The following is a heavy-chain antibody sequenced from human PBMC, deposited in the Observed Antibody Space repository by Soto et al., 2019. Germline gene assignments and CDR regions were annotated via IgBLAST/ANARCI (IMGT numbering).Heavy chain of an antibody. Sequence: QVQLQQSGPGLVKPSQTLSLTCAISGDSVSTNGVAWNWIRLSPSRGLEWLGRTLYRSKWYTDYAISVKSRITINPDTSKNQFSLQLNSVTPEDTAIYYCARGKHSTFDIWGQGTMVAVSS. CDR2: TLYRSKWYT. CDR3: ARGKHSTFDI. J-gene: IGHJ3*02. V-gene: IGHV6-1*01. D-gene: IGHD6-13*01. CDR1: GDSVSTNGVA.